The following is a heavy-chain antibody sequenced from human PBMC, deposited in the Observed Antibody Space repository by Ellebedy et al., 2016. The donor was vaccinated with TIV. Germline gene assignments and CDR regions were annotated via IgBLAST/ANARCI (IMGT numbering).Heavy chain of an antibody. D-gene: IGHD3-16*01. Sequence: GESLKISXAASGFIVSTNDVSWVRQAPAKGLEWVSVFYYDGSTYYADSVKGRFTVSRDNSTNTVYFQMESLRADDAAVYYCVGAYRRGGGGEFAHWGQGTLVTVSS. CDR3: VGAYRRGGGGEFAH. V-gene: IGHV3-53*01. J-gene: IGHJ1*01. CDR2: FYYDGST. CDR1: GFIVSTND.